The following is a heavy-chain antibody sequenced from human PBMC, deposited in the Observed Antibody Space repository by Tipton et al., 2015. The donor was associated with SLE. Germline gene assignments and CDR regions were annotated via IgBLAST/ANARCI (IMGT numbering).Heavy chain of an antibody. CDR3: ARSPNKDCTGGVCFHGLDV. CDR2: VYYSGTT. CDR1: GGSISSSSHY. D-gene: IGHD2-8*02. J-gene: IGHJ6*02. V-gene: IGHV4-39*07. Sequence: TLSLTCTVSGGSISSSSHYWGWIRQPPGKGLEWIGSVYYSGTTYYTPSLKSRVTISIDTSKNQFSLNLSSVTAAETAAFYCARSPNKDCTGGVCFHGLDVWGQGTTVTVSS.